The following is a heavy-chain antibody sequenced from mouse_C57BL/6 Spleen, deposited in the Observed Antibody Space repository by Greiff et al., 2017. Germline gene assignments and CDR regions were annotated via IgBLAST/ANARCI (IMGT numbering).Heavy chain of an antibody. D-gene: IGHD3-2*02. V-gene: IGHV1-53*01. Sequence: QVQLQQPGTELVKPGASVKLSCKASGYTFTSYWMHWVKPRPGQGLEWIGNINPSNGGTNYNEKFKSKATLTVDKSSSTAYMQLSSLTSEDSAVYYCARWAAQATGWYFDVWGTGTTVTVAS. CDR2: INPSNGGT. J-gene: IGHJ1*03. CDR1: GYTFTSYW. CDR3: ARWAAQATGWYFDV.